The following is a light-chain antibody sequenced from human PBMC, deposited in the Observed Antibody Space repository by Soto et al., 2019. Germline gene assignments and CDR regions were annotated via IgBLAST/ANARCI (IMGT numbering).Light chain of an antibody. CDR2: AAS. CDR1: QSISSY. CDR3: QQSYSTPIT. Sequence: DIQMTQSPSSLSASVGYRFTITCRASQSISSYLNWYQQKPGQAPKLLIYAASSLQSGVPSRFSGSGSGTDFTLTISSLQPEDFATYYCQQSYSTPITFGQGTRLEIK. J-gene: IGKJ5*01. V-gene: IGKV1-39*01.